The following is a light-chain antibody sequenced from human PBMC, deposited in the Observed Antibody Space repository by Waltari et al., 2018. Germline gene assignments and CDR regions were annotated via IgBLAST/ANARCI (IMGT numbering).Light chain of an antibody. CDR2: GAS. CDR3: QQYNNWPPLT. V-gene: IGKV3-15*01. Sequence: EIVMTQSPAILSVSPGERATLSCRASQSVSSNLAWYQQKPGQAPRLLIYGASTRATGIPARFSGSGSGTEFTLSISSLQSEDFAVYYCQQYNNWPPLTFGGGTKVETK. J-gene: IGKJ4*01. CDR1: QSVSSN.